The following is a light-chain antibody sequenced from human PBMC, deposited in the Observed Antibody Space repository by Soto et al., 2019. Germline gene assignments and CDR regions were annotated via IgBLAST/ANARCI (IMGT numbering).Light chain of an antibody. V-gene: IGLV2-14*03. CDR1: SSDVGGYNF. J-gene: IGLJ1*01. CDR2: EVS. CDR3: SSYTASTTGV. Sequence: QSVLTQPASVFGSPGQSITFSCTGTSSDVGGYNFVSWYQQHPGKAPKLMIYEVSSRPSGVSNRFSGSKSGNTASLTISGLQPEDEADYYCSSYTASTTGVFGTGTKVTV.